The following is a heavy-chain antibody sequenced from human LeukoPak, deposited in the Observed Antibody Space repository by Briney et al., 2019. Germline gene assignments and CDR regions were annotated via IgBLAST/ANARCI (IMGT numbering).Heavy chain of an antibody. V-gene: IGHV3-66*01. J-gene: IGHJ4*02. CDR1: GFTVSSNY. Sequence: GGSLRLSCAASGFTVSSNYMSWVRQAPGKGLEWVSVIYSGGSTYYADSVKGRFTISRDNSKNTLYLQMNSLRAEDTAVYYCSYGYYYGSGGFFDYWGQGTLVTVS. CDR3: SYGYYYGSGGFFDY. D-gene: IGHD3-10*01. CDR2: IYSGGST.